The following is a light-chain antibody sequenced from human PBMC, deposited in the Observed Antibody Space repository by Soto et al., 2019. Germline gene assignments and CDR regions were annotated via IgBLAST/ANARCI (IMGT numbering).Light chain of an antibody. J-gene: IGKJ4*01. CDR1: QRIASA. Sequence: DIQLTQSPSTLSAYVGDRVTITCRASQRIASAVAWYQQRPGKAPNLLIYQASSLESGVPSRFSGSGSGAEFTLTFTSLQSDDFATYFCLQYYDYPLTFGTGTKVE. CDR2: QAS. V-gene: IGKV1-5*03. CDR3: LQYYDYPLT.